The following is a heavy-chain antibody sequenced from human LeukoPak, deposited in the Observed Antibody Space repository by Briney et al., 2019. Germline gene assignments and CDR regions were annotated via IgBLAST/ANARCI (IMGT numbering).Heavy chain of an antibody. CDR3: ARRNSGSYSLDC. V-gene: IGHV4-39*01. Sequence: SETLSLTCTVSGGSISSSSYYWGWIRQPPGKGLEWIGNIYYSGSTYYNPSLKSRVTISVDTSKNQFSLKLSSVTAADTAVYYCARRNSGSYSLDCWGQGTLVTVSS. D-gene: IGHD1-26*01. J-gene: IGHJ4*02. CDR2: IYYSGST. CDR1: GGSISSSSYY.